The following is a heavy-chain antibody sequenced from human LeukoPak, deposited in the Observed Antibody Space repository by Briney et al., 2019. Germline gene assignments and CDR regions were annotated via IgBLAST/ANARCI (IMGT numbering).Heavy chain of an antibody. D-gene: IGHD2-15*01. Sequence: GGSLRPSCAVSGFTFNDYAMNWIRQAPGKGLEWVSFISRDGGSTYYADSVKGRFTISRDNSRNSLYLQMNSLRLGDTALYYCATDCSGNRCYSLWGQGTLVTVSS. J-gene: IGHJ4*02. V-gene: IGHV3-43*02. CDR3: ATDCSGNRCYSL. CDR2: ISRDGGST. CDR1: GFTFNDYA.